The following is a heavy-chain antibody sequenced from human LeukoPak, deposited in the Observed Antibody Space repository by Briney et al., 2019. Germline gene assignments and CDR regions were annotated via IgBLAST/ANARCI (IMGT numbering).Heavy chain of an antibody. J-gene: IGHJ4*02. CDR1: GFTFSSYP. CDR3: ARDSGASSGSGDYFDS. D-gene: IGHD3-22*01. Sequence: GGSLRLSCAASGFTFSSYPMHWVRQAPGKGLEWVAVISYDGSNKYYADSVKGRFTISRDNSKNTLYLQMNSLRAEDTAVYYCARDSGASSGSGDYFDSWGQGILVTVSS. V-gene: IGHV3-30-3*01. CDR2: ISYDGSNK.